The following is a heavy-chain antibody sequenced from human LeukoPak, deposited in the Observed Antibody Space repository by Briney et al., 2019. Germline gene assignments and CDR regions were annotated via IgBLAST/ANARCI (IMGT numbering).Heavy chain of an antibody. CDR2: ISGSGGST. CDR1: GFTFSGYA. CDR3: AKDFWGSSAPLGTFDY. D-gene: IGHD3-16*01. Sequence: GGSLRLSCAASGFTFSGYAMSWVRQAPGKGLEWVSAISGSGGSTYYADSVKGRFTISRDNSKNTLYLQMNSLRAEDTAVYYCAKDFWGSSAPLGTFDYWGQGTLVTVSS. J-gene: IGHJ4*02. V-gene: IGHV3-23*01.